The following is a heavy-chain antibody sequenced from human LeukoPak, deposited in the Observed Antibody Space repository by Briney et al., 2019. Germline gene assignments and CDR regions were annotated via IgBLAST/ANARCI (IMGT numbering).Heavy chain of an antibody. CDR1: GGSISSGGYY. J-gene: IGHJ4*02. CDR2: IYYSGST. D-gene: IGHD5-18*01. V-gene: IGHV4-31*03. CDR3: ARGVNTAMVVRPYFDY. Sequence: SQTLSLTCTVSGGSISSGGYYWSWIRQHPGKGLERIGYIYYSGSTYYNPSLKSRVTISVDTSKNQFSLKLSSVTAADTAVYYCARGVNTAMVVRPYFDYWGQGTLVTVSS.